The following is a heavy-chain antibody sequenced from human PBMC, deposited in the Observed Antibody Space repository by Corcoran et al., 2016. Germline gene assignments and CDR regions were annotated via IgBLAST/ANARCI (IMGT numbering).Heavy chain of an antibody. D-gene: IGHD5-18*01. J-gene: IGHJ4*02. CDR2: SYSGGST. CDR3: ARSGYSYGLYFDY. V-gene: IGHV3-53*01. Sequence: EVQLVESGGGLIQPGGSLRLSCAASGFTVSSNYMSWVRQAPGKGLEWVSVSYSGGSTYYADSVKGRFTISRDNSKNTLYLQMNSLRAEDTAVYYGARSGYSYGLYFDYWGQGTLVTVSS. CDR1: GFTVSSNY.